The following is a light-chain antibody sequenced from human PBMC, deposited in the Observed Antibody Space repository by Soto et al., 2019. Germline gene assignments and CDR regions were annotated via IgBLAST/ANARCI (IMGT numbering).Light chain of an antibody. CDR2: GAS. CDR1: QSVRSN. J-gene: IGKJ1*01. Sequence: EIVLTQCPGTLSLSPGERATLSCSASQSVRSNLAWYQQKPGQAPRLLIYGASTRATGIPARFSGSGSGTEFTLTISSLQSEDFAVYYCQQYNNWPPRTFGQGTKVDIK. CDR3: QQYNNWPPRT. V-gene: IGKV3-15*01.